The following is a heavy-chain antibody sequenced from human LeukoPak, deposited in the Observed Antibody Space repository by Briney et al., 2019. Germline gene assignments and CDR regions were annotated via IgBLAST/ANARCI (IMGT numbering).Heavy chain of an antibody. CDR2: LYWEDDK. J-gene: IGHJ5*02. D-gene: IGHD3-10*01. V-gene: IGHV2-5*02. CDR3: AHSDVLGYYGSGSYSWFDP. CDR1: GFSLSTSGVG. Sequence: SGPTLAHPTQPLTLTCTFSGFSLSTSGVGVGWIRQPPEKALEWLALLYWEDDKRYSPSLKSRRTISKDTSKNQVVLTMTNMDPVDTATYYCAHSDVLGYYGSGSYSWFDPWGQGTLVTVSS.